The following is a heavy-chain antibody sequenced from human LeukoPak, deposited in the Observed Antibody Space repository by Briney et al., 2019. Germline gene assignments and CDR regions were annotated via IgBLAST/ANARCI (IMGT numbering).Heavy chain of an antibody. D-gene: IGHD3-10*01. J-gene: IGHJ4*02. Sequence: PGGSLRLSCAASEFSVSSNYMTWVRQAPGKGLECVSIIYSGGTTYYADSVRGRFTNSRDNSKNTLYLQMDRLRVEDTAVYYCARKSDSLMLRGGDCWGQGTLVTVSS. V-gene: IGHV3-66*01. CDR3: ARKSDSLMLRGGDC. CDR2: IYSGGTT. CDR1: EFSVSSNY.